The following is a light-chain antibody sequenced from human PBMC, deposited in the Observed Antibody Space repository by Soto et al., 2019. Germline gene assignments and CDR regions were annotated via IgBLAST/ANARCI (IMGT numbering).Light chain of an antibody. V-gene: IGKV1-5*01. CDR3: QQYNSYSWT. CDR1: QSISSW. J-gene: IGKJ1*01. CDR2: DAS. Sequence: DIRMTQSPSTLSGSVGDRVTITCRAGQSISSWLAWYQQKPGKAPKLLIYDASSLESGVPSRFSGSGSGTECTLTISSLKTDDFATYDCQQYNSYSWTFGQGTKVDIK.